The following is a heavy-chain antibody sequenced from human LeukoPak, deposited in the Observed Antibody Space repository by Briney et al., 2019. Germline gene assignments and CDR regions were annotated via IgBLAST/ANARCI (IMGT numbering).Heavy chain of an antibody. Sequence: SETLSLTCTVSGGSVSSGSYYWSWIRQPPGKGLEWIGYIYYSGSTNYNPSLKSRVTISVDTSKNQFSLKLSSVTAADTAVYYCARANGRGDPYFDYWGQGTLVTVSS. D-gene: IGHD3-16*01. CDR3: ARANGRGDPYFDY. V-gene: IGHV4-61*01. CDR1: GGSVSSGSYY. CDR2: IYYSGST. J-gene: IGHJ4*02.